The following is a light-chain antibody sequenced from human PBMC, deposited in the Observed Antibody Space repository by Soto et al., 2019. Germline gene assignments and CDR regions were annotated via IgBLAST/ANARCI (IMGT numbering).Light chain of an antibody. J-gene: IGKJ2*01. CDR3: QQYNSYPWT. CDR2: GAS. CDR1: ESISSW. Sequence: DIQMTQSPSTLSASVGDRVTITCRASESISSWLAWYQQKPGKAPKLLIYGASTLESGVPSRFSGSASGTEFTLTISSLQPDDFSTYYCQQYNSYPWTFGQGTKLEIK. V-gene: IGKV1-5*03.